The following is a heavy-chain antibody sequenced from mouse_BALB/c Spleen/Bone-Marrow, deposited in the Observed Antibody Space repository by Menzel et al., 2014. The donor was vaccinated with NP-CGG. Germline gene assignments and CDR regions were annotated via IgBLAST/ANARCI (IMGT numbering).Heavy chain of an antibody. CDR2: IHFSDSES. V-gene: IGHV1-61*01. CDR3: TRYDLTTRAFAY. D-gene: IGHD3-3*01. J-gene: IGHJ3*01. Sequence: VQLQQSGAELVRPGASVKLSCKASGYSFTSYWMNWVKQRPGQGLEWIGMIHFSDSESRLNQKFKDKATLTVDKSSSTAYMQLSSPTSEDSAVYYCTRYDLTTRAFAYWGQGTLVTVSA. CDR1: GYSFTSYW.